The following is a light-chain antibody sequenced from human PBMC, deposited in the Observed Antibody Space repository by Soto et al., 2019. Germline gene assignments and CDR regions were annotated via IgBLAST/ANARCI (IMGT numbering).Light chain of an antibody. CDR1: QSVGRD. V-gene: IGKV3D-11*02. Sequence: EFVLTQSPATLSVSPGEGATLSCRASQSVGRDLAWYQQKPGQPPKLLTYWASTRESGVPDRISGSGPGTDFTLTISSLQPEDFVTYFCQQSFSFPATFGGGTKVDNK. CDR3: QQSFSFPAT. J-gene: IGKJ4*01. CDR2: WAS.